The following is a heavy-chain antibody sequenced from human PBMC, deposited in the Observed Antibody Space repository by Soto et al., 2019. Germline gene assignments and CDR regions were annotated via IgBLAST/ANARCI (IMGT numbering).Heavy chain of an antibody. Sequence: HPGGSLRLSCAASGFTFSSYDMHWVRQATGKGLEWVSAIGTASDTYYPGSVKGRFTISRENAKNSLYLQMNSLRAEDTAVYYCARGSYYDSSGYHDYWGQGTLVTVSS. V-gene: IGHV3-13*01. J-gene: IGHJ4*02. CDR3: ARGSYYDSSGYHDY. CDR2: IGTASDT. D-gene: IGHD3-22*01. CDR1: GFTFSSYD.